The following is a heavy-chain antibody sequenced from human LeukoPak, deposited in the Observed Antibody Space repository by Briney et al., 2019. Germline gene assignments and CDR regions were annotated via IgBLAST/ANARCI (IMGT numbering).Heavy chain of an antibody. CDR1: GFTFSSYS. V-gene: IGHV3-21*01. CDR3: ARLSGTSGSYYGHFDY. CDR2: ISSSSSYI. Sequence: GSLRLSCAASGFTFSSYSMNWVRQAPGKGLEWVSSISSSSSYIYYADSVKGRFTISRDNAKNSLYLQMNSLRAEDTAVYYCARLSGTSGSYYGHFDYWGQGTLVTVSS. D-gene: IGHD1-26*01. J-gene: IGHJ4*02.